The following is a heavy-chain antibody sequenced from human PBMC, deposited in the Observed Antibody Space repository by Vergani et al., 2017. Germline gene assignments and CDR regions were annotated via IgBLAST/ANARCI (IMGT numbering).Heavy chain of an antibody. CDR3: ATLPLQTQQQVTS. V-gene: IGHV3-74*02. J-gene: IGHJ5*02. CDR2: IKSDGSIT. CDR1: GFSFNSYW. D-gene: IGHD6-13*01. Sequence: QLVESGGGWVQPGGSLRLSCSASGFSFNSYWMHWVRQVPGKGLLWVSRIKSDGSITAYADSVKGRFTISRDNAQNTLYLQMNSLKTEDTAVYYCATLPLQTQQQVTSWGQGTLVTVSS.